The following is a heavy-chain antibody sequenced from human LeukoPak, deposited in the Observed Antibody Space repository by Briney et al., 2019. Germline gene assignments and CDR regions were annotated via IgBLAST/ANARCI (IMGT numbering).Heavy chain of an antibody. CDR2: IIPIFGTA. CDR3: ARDDILTGYPTPFDY. Sequence: SVKVSCKASGGTFSSYAISWVRQAPGQGLEWMGGIIPIFGTANYAQKFQGRVTITADKSTSTAYMELSSLRAEDTAVYYCARDDILTGYPTPFDYWGQGTLVTVSS. D-gene: IGHD3-9*01. CDR1: GGTFSSYA. J-gene: IGHJ4*02. V-gene: IGHV1-69*06.